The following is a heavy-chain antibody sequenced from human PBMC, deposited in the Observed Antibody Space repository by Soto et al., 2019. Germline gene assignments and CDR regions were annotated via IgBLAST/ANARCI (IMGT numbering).Heavy chain of an antibody. V-gene: IGHV1-69*08. CDR3: AGEELYYDIMTGYPVSYGMDV. CDR2: IIPILGIA. Sequence: QVQLVQSGAEVKKPGSSVKVSCKPSGGTFSSYTISWVRQAPGQGLESMGRIIPILGIANYAQKFQGRVMITADKATSTAYMELSSLRSEDTAVYYCAGEELYYDIMTGYPVSYGMDVWGQGTTVTVSS. CDR1: GGTFSSYT. D-gene: IGHD3-9*01. J-gene: IGHJ6*02.